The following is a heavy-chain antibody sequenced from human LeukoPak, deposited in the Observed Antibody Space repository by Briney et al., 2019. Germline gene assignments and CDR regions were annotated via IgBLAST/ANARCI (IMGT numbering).Heavy chain of an antibody. CDR3: APTTARRRYMDV. CDR1: GFTFSSYS. D-gene: IGHD4-17*01. J-gene: IGHJ6*03. CDR2: ISSSSSYI. V-gene: IGHV3-21*01. Sequence: GGSLRLSCAASGFTFSSYSMNWVRQAPGKGLEWVSSISSSSSYIYYADSVKGRFTISRDNAKNSLYLQMNSLRAEDTAVYYCAPTTARRRYMDVWGKGTTVTIS.